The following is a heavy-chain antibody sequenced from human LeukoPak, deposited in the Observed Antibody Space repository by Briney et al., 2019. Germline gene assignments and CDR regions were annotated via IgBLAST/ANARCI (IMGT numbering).Heavy chain of an antibody. Sequence: PGGSLRLSCAASGLTFSSYNMNWVRQAPGKGLEWVSAISGSGGSTYYADSVKGRFTISRDNSKNTLYLQMNSLRAEDTAVYYCATENLGAFDYWGQGTLVTVSS. CDR1: GLTFSSYN. D-gene: IGHD1-26*01. V-gene: IGHV3-23*01. J-gene: IGHJ4*02. CDR3: ATENLGAFDY. CDR2: ISGSGGST.